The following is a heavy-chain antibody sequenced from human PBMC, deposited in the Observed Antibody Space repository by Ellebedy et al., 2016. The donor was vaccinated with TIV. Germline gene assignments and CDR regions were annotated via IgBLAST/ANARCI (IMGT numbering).Heavy chain of an antibody. CDR3: ARGGGVGYYYYYGMDV. Sequence: GESLKISXAASGFTFSSYSMNWVRQAPGKGLEWVSSISSSSSYIYYADSVKGRFTISRDNAKNSLYLQMNSLRAEDTAVYYCARGGGVGYYYYYGMDVWGQGTTVTVSS. J-gene: IGHJ6*02. V-gene: IGHV3-21*01. CDR1: GFTFSSYS. D-gene: IGHD3-16*01. CDR2: ISSSSSYI.